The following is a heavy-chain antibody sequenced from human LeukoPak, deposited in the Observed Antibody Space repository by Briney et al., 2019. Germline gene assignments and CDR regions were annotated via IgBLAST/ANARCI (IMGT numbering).Heavy chain of an antibody. CDR3: AKFYTALALDI. CDR2: ISGSGGST. CDR1: GFTFSSHA. Sequence: GGSLRLSCAASGFTFSSHAMSWVRQAPGKGLQWVSAISGSGGSTHYADSVKGRFTISRDNSKNTVYLQMNSLRAEDTAVYYCAKFYTALALDIWGQGTMVTVSS. D-gene: IGHD2/OR15-2a*01. V-gene: IGHV3-23*01. J-gene: IGHJ3*02.